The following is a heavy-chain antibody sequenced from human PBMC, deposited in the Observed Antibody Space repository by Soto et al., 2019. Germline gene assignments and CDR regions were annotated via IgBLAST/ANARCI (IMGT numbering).Heavy chain of an antibody. V-gene: IGHV3-30*18. J-gene: IGHJ4*01. D-gene: IGHD2-2*01. CDR2: ISYNGDKT. CDR3: SKDSIRGTSDFDY. Sequence: QVQLLESGGGVVQPGRSLRLSCAASGFSFNTYGMHWDRQAPGKGLEWVAVISYNGDKTFYADSMQGRFTISRDNSQRTLDLQMISLRPEDTAVYFCSKDSIRGTSDFDYWGQGTLGTFSS. CDR1: GFSFNTYG.